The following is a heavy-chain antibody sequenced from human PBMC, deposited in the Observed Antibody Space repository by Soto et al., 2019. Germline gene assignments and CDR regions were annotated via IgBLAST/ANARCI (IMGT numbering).Heavy chain of an antibody. V-gene: IGHV4-4*02. J-gene: IGHJ5*02. D-gene: IGHD3-9*01. Sequence: QVQLQESGPGLVKPSGTLSLTCAVSSGSISSSNWWSCVRQPPGKGLEWIGEIYHSGSTNYNPSLKSRVTISVAKSKNQFSLKLSSVPAADTAVYYCARDHTDSLTGYSWFDPWGQGTLVTVSS. CDR2: IYHSGST. CDR1: SGSISSSNW. CDR3: ARDHTDSLTGYSWFDP.